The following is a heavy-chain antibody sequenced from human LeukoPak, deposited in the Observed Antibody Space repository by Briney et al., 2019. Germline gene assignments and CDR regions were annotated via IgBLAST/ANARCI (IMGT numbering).Heavy chain of an antibody. CDR3: ARAYCSGGSCYRAHYYYYYMDV. D-gene: IGHD2-15*01. CDR2: INSDGSST. Sequence: RAGGSLRLSCAASGFTISSHWMHWVRQAPGKGLVWVSRINSDGSSTSYADSVKGRFTISRDNAKNTLYLQMNSLRAEDTAVYYCARAYCSGGSCYRAHYYYYYMDVWGKGTTVTVSS. CDR1: GFTISSHW. V-gene: IGHV3-74*01. J-gene: IGHJ6*03.